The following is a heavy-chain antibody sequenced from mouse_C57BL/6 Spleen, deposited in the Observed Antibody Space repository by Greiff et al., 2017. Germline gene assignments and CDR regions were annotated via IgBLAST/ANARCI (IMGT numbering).Heavy chain of an antibody. V-gene: IGHV1-55*01. CDR3: AREDTTVVEGDWFAY. CDR1: GYTFTSYW. CDR2: IYPGSGST. D-gene: IGHD1-1*01. J-gene: IGHJ3*01. Sequence: QVHVKQPGAELVKPGASVKMSCKASGYTFTSYWITWVKQRPGQGLEWIGDIYPGSGSTNYNEKFKSKATLTVDTSSSTAYMQLSSLTSEDSAVYYCAREDTTVVEGDWFAYWGQGTLVTVSA.